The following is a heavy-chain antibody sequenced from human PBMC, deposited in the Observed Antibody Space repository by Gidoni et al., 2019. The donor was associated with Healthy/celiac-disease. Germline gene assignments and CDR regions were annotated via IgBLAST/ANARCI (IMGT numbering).Heavy chain of an antibody. CDR1: GYSFTSYW. CDR2: IYPGDSDT. J-gene: IGHJ3*02. Sequence: EVQLVQSGAEVKKPGESLKISCKGSGYSFTSYWIGWVRQMPGKGLEWMGIIYPGDSDTRYSPSFQGQVTISADKSISTAYLQWSSLKASDTAMYYCARRKYCSGGSCYDTGGAFDIWGQGTMVTVSS. V-gene: IGHV5-51*01. D-gene: IGHD2-15*01. CDR3: ARRKYCSGGSCYDTGGAFDI.